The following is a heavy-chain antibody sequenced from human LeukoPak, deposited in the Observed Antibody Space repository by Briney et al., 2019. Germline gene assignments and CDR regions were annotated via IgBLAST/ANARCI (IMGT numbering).Heavy chain of an antibody. D-gene: IGHD3-10*01. CDR1: GGSISSSSYY. V-gene: IGHV4-39*01. CDR3: ARQNVLLLDY. J-gene: IGHJ4*02. Sequence: SETLSLTCTVSGGSISSSSYYWGWIRQPPGKGLEWIGSIYYSGSTYYNPSLKSRVTISVDTSKNQFSLKLSSVTAADTAVYYCARQNVLLLDYWGQGTLSPSPQ. CDR2: IYYSGST.